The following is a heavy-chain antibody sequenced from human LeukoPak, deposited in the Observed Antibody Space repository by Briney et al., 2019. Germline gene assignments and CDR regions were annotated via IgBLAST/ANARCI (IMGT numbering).Heavy chain of an antibody. D-gene: IGHD6-13*01. CDR3: ARDRPIAAAGLANYYYYGMDV. V-gene: IGHV1-2*04. CDR1: GYTFTGYY. CDR2: INPNSGGT. J-gene: IGHJ6*04. Sequence: ASVKVSCKASGYTFTGYYMHWVRQAPGQGLEWMGWINPNSGGTNYARKFQGWVTMTRDTSISTAYMELSRLRSDDTAVYYCARDRPIAAAGLANYYYYGMDVWGKGTTVTVSS.